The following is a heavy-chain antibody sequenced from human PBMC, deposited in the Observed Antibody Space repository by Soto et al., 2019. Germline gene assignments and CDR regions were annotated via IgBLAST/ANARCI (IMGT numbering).Heavy chain of an antibody. CDR3: ARGSSGYLLDY. CDR2: IYHSGST. CDR1: GGSISSGGYS. D-gene: IGHD3-22*01. Sequence: PSETLSLTCAVSGGSISSGGYSWSWTRQPPGKGLEWIGYIYHSGSTYYNPSLKSRVTISVDRSKNQFSLKLSSVTAADTAVYYCARGSSGYLLDYWGQGTLVTVSS. V-gene: IGHV4-30-2*01. J-gene: IGHJ4*02.